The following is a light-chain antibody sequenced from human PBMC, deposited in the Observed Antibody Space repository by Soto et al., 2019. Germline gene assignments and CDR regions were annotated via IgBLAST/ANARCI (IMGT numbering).Light chain of an antibody. CDR3: QQSHNTPLT. CDR2: SAS. J-gene: IGKJ1*01. CDR1: QRVGSY. V-gene: IGKV1-39*01. Sequence: DIQMTQSPSSLSASVGDRVTITCRASQRVGSYLNWYQQKPGKAPTLLIYSASELQRGVSSRFSGSVSGTDFTLTIRNLQPEDFAVYYCQQSHNTPLTFGQGTKVEI.